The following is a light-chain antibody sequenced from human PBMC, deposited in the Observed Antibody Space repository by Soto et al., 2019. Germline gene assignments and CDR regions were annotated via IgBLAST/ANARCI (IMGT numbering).Light chain of an antibody. Sequence: DIQMTQSPSSLSASAGDRVTITCRASQSISTYLNWYQQKPGKAPKLLIYAASSLESGVPSRFTGSGCGTDFPLTISSLQPEDFATYFCHQTYITPWMFGQGTKVDIK. V-gene: IGKV1-39*01. CDR3: HQTYITPWM. CDR2: AAS. J-gene: IGKJ1*01. CDR1: QSISTY.